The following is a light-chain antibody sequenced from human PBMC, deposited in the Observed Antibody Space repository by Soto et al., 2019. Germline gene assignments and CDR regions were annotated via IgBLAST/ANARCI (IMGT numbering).Light chain of an antibody. CDR2: GAS. V-gene: IGKV3-20*01. CDR3: QQYGSSPRT. J-gene: IGKJ1*01. Sequence: ILLTHSPGTLSLSPGERATLSCSASQSVSSSYLAWYQQKPGQATPPIIYGASSRATGIPQRLSGSESGTHFTLTLSTLEPEDFAVYYCQQYGSSPRTFGQGTKVAIK. CDR1: QSVSSSY.